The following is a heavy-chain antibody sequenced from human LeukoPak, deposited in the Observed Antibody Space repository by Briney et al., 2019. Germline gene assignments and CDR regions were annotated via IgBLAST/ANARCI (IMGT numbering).Heavy chain of an antibody. D-gene: IGHD5-24*01. CDR1: GGSISSYY. CDR2: IYYSGST. V-gene: IGHV4-59*01. Sequence: SETLSLTCTVSGGSISSYYWSWIRQPPGKGLEWIGYIYYSGSTNYNPSLKSRVTISVDTSKNQFSLKLSSVTAADTAVYYCARVGGDGYNSWHWGQGTLVTVSS. CDR3: ARVGGDGYNSWH. J-gene: IGHJ4*02.